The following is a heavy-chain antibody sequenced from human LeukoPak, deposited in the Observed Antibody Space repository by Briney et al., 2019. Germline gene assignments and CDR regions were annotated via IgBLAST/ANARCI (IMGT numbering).Heavy chain of an antibody. D-gene: IGHD3-10*01. CDR3: ARGGLVRGSIDSLIAFDF. J-gene: IGHJ3*01. CDR1: GDSVSRKSAG. CDR2: IYYRSTWYS. Sequence: SQTLSLTCAISGDSVSRKSAGWNWIRQSPSRGLEWLGRIYYRSTWYSDLLTSRITISPDTYKNQFSLHLDSVTPEDTAVYYCARGGLVRGSIDSLIAFDFWGQGTVVTVSS. V-gene: IGHV6-1*01.